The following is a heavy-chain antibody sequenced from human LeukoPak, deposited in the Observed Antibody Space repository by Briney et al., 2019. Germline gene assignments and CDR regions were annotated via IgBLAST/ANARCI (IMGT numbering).Heavy chain of an antibody. J-gene: IGHJ4*02. V-gene: IGHV1-2*06. CDR2: INPNSGGT. D-gene: IGHD6-6*01. CDR1: GYTFTGYY. CDR3: ARERWRSSSIVADY. Sequence: ASVKVSCKASGYTFTGYYMHWVRQAPGQGLEWMGRINPNSGGTNYAQKFQGRVTMTRDMSISTAYMELSRLRSDDTAVYYCARERWRSSSIVADYWGQGTLVTVSS.